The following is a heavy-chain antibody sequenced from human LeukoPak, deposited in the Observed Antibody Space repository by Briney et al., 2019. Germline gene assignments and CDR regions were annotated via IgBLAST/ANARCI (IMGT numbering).Heavy chain of an antibody. CDR1: GFTFSSYG. D-gene: IGHD3-3*01. CDR3: ATWSGSFDAFDI. CDR2: ISYDGSNK. J-gene: IGHJ3*02. V-gene: IGHV3-30*03. Sequence: PGGSLRLSCAASGFTFSSYGMHWVRQAPGKGLEWVAVISYDGSNKYYADSVKGRFTISRDNSKNTLYLQMNSLRAEDTAVYYCATWSGSFDAFDIWGQGTMVTVSS.